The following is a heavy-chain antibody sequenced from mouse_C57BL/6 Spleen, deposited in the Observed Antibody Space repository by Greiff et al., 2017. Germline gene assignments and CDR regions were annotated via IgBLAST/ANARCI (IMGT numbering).Heavy chain of an antibody. CDR2: IDPSGCDT. CDR1: GYTFTSYW. J-gene: IGHJ2*01. CDR3: AVITGGRALDY. Sequence: QVQLQQPGAELVMPGASVKLSCKASGYTFTSYWMHWVKQRPGQGLEWIGEIDPSGCDTNYNKKFKSKSTLTVDKASSTAYMQLSSLTSEDSAVYYCAVITGGRALDYWGQGTTLTGSS. D-gene: IGHD1-1*01. V-gene: IGHV1-69*01.